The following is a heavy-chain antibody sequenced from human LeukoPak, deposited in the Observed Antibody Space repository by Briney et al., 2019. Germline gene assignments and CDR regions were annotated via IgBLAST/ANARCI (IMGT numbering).Heavy chain of an antibody. Sequence: PSETLSLTCTVSGGSISSGSYYWSWIRQPAGKGLEWIGRIYTSGSTNYNPSLKSRVTISVDTSKNQFSLKLSSVTAADTAVYYCARGRGGYSYGSNWGQGTLVTVSS. CDR1: GGSISSGSYY. CDR3: ARGRGGYSYGSN. D-gene: IGHD5-18*01. CDR2: IYTSGST. J-gene: IGHJ4*02. V-gene: IGHV4-61*02.